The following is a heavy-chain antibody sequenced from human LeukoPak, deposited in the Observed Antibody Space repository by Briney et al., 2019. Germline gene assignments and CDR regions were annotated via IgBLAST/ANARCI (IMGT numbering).Heavy chain of an antibody. J-gene: IGHJ4*02. D-gene: IGHD6-19*01. CDR2: INHSGST. CDR1: GGSFSGYY. Sequence: SPTLSLTCAVYGGSFSGYYWSWIRQPPGKGLEWIGEINHSGSTNYNPSLKSRVTISVDTSKNQFSLKLSSVTAADTAVYYCARGAVAPNFDYWGQGTLVTVSS. CDR3: ARGAVAPNFDY. V-gene: IGHV4-34*01.